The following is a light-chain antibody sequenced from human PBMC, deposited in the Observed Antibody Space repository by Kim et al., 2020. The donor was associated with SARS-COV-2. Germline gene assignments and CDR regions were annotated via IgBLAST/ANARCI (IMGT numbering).Light chain of an antibody. CDR2: DAS. J-gene: IGKJ4*01. Sequence: DIQMTQSPSTLSASVGDRVTITCRASQSISNWLDWYQQKPGKAPKLLIYDASGLDTGVPSRFSGSGSGTEFTLTISSLQPDDFATYYCQQYNSHAITFGGGTKMDIK. CDR1: QSISNW. CDR3: QQYNSHAIT. V-gene: IGKV1-5*01.